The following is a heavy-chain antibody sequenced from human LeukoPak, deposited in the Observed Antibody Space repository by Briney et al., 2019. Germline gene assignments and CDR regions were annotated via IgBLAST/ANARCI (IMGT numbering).Heavy chain of an antibody. CDR1: GDRVSRNSAA. CDR3: ARGRHYYHSSGYYKRPTSYYYYMDV. Sequence: PALPLTYAISGDRVSRNSAAWNWMRQSPSRGLEWLGRTYYRSRGYNDYAVSVKSRITTTPDPPTKHFSPQLNSVPPEDTAVYYSARGRHYYHSSGYYKRPTSYYYYMDVWGKGTTVTVSS. D-gene: IGHD3-22*01. CDR2: TYYRSRGYN. V-gene: IGHV6-1*01. J-gene: IGHJ6*03.